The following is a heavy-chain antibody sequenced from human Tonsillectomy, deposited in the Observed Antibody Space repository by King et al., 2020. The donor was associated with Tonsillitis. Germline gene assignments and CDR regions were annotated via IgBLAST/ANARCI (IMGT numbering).Heavy chain of an antibody. CDR3: ARMKRYCSGGGCYGRHYMDV. CDR2: ISSSGGNT. J-gene: IGHJ6*03. CDR1: GGPFSNDD. V-gene: IGHV3-23*04. D-gene: IGHD2-15*01. Sequence: VQLVESGGVFVQPGGSLRLSCAASGGPFSNDDMTWVRQAAGTGLDWVAAISSSGGNTYHVASVKVRFTISIDNSKNTLYLQMNSLRAEDTAVYYCARMKRYCSGGGCYGRHYMDVWGSGTTVTVSS.